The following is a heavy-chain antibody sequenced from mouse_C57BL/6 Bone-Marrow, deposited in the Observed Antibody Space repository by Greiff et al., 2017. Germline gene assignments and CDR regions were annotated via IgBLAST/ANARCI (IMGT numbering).Heavy chain of an antibody. V-gene: IGHV1-54*01. D-gene: IGHD4-1*01. CDR3: ARSKNWDSWFAY. Sequence: QVQLQQSGAELVRPGTSVKVSCKASGYAFTNYLIEWVTQRPGQGLEWIGVINPGSGGTNYTEKFKGKATLTADKSSSTAYMQLSSLTSEDSVVYFCARSKNWDSWFAYWGQGTLVTVSA. CDR2: INPGSGGT. J-gene: IGHJ3*01. CDR1: GYAFTNYL.